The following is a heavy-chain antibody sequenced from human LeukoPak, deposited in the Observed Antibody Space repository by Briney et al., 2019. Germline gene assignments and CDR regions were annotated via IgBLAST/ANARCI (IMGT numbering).Heavy chain of an antibody. D-gene: IGHD3-10*01. CDR1: GYSISNGYY. J-gene: IGHJ4*02. CDR3: ASHGGLVRGLIPFDY. V-gene: IGHV4-38-2*02. CDR2: IYHSDSP. Sequence: SETLSLTCTVSGYSISNGYYWGWIRQAPGKGLEWIGNIYHSDSPYYTPSLKSRVTISVDTSKNQFSLKLSSVTAADTAVYYCASHGGLVRGLIPFDYWGQGTLVTVSS.